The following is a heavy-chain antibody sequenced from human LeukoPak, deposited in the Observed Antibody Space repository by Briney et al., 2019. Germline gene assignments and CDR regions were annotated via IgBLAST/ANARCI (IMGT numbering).Heavy chain of an antibody. CDR3: ARYGVSSSTSYIDV. J-gene: IGHJ4*02. CDR1: GFTFSTYA. V-gene: IGHV3-21*01. Sequence: GGSLRLSCAASGFTFSTYAMNWVRQAPGEGLKWVSCITGDSAYIYYADSVKGRFTISRDNAKNSLYLQMNSLRAEDTAVYYCARYGVSSSTSYIDVWGQGTLVTVSS. CDR2: ITGDSAYI. D-gene: IGHD2-2*01.